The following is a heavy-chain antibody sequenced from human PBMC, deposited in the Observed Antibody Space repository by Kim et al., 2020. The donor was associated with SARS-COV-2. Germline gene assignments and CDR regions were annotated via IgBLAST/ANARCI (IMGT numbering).Heavy chain of an antibody. CDR3: ARVRHYDILTGYDFDY. V-gene: IGHV7-4-1*02. D-gene: IGHD3-9*01. J-gene: IGHJ4*02. Sequence: QCFTGRFVFSLDTSVSTAYLQISSLKAEDTAVYYCARVRHYDILTGYDFDYWGQGTLVTVSS.